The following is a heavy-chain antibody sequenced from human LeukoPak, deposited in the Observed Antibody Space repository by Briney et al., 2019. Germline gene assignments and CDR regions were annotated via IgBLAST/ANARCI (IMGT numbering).Heavy chain of an antibody. Sequence: PGGSLRHSCAASGFTLNNYWMTWVRQAPGEGLEWVANIKQDGSRKHYVDSVEGRFTLSRDNARNSLYLQMNSLRAEDTAVYYCARDLSNKILTTYYDVFDIWGQGTLVTVSS. CDR3: ARDLSNKILTTYYDVFDI. CDR1: GFTLNNYW. J-gene: IGHJ3*02. V-gene: IGHV3-7*03. D-gene: IGHD3-9*01. CDR2: IKQDGSRK.